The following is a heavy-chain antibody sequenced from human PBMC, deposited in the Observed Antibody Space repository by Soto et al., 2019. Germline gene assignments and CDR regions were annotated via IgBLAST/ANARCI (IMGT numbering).Heavy chain of an antibody. CDR2: INPNNGDT. Sequence: QVQLAHSGPEVKKPGASVKVSCKASGDTLTNSYLHWVRQAPGQGLEWLGWINPNNGDTNYAQKFRGRVTMTRDTSNNTVYMELTRLTSDDTAVYFCARMAVPTTYFDSWGQGTPVTVSS. D-gene: IGHD6-19*01. CDR1: GDTLTNSY. V-gene: IGHV1-2*02. J-gene: IGHJ4*02. CDR3: ARMAVPTTYFDS.